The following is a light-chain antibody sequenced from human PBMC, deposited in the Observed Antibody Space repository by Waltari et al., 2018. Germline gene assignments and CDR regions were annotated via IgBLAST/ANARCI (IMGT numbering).Light chain of an antibody. CDR3: QQPNSYPLT. J-gene: IGKJ4*01. CDR2: AAS. V-gene: IGKV1-9*01. Sequence: IQLTQPPSSVSASVGDRVTITCRASQAISSYLAWYQQKPGKAPKLLIYAASTLQSGVPSRFSGSGSGTDFTLTISSLQPEDFATYYCQQPNSYPLTFGGGTKVEIK. CDR1: QAISSY.